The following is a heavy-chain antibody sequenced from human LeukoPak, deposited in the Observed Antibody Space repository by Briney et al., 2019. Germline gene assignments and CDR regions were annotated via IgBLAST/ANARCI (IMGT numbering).Heavy chain of an antibody. V-gene: IGHV4-39*01. CDR2: IYYSGDT. D-gene: IGHD1-26*01. CDR1: GGSISTSNYY. Sequence: SETLSLTCTVSGGSISTSNYYWGWIRQPPGKGLEWIGSIYYSGDTYYNPSLKSRVTMSVDTSKNQFSLKLSSVTAADTAVYYCARHPLLGGDYWGQGTLVTVSS. J-gene: IGHJ4*02. CDR3: ARHPLLGGDY.